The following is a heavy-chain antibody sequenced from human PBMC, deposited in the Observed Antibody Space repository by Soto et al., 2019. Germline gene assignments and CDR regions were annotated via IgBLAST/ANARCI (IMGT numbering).Heavy chain of an antibody. CDR2: IRRDGGEE. Sequence: DVQLMESGGGLVQPGGSLRLSCVGSGFTFGNYWMTWVRQAPGKGLEWVAKIRRDGGEEHYVDSVKGRFSVSRDNAKESLYRQMNSLRIEYTAMYYCARDATYRDSSDYYDVFDIWGQGTVVTVSS. CDR1: GFTFGNYW. V-gene: IGHV3-7*05. CDR3: ARDATYRDSSDYYDVFDI. J-gene: IGHJ3*02. D-gene: IGHD3-22*01.